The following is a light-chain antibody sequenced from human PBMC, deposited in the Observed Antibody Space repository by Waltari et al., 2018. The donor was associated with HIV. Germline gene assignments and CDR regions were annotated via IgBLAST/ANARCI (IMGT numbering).Light chain of an antibody. V-gene: IGLV2-14*03. CDR2: DVS. Sequence: SALTQPASVSGSPGQSITLSCTGTSSAVGGSDFVSWYQQHPGKAPQLMIVDVSNRPSGVSDRFAGSKSGNTASLTISGLQPEDEADYYCGSYTNSGTYVFGTGTKVTVL. J-gene: IGLJ1*01. CDR3: GSYTNSGTYV. CDR1: SSAVGGSDF.